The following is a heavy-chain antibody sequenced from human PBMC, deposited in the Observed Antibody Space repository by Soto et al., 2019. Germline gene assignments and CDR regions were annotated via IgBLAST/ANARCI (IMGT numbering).Heavy chain of an antibody. CDR2: ISAYNGNT. CDR3: ARYYYDSSGWDY. D-gene: IGHD3-22*01. Sequence: ASVEVSCKESGYTLTGNSMRWARQAPGQGLEWMGWISAYNGNTNYAQKLQGRVTMTTDTSTSTAYMELRSLRSDDTAVYYCARYYYDSSGWDYWGQGTLVTVSS. V-gene: IGHV1-18*04. J-gene: IGHJ4*02. CDR1: GYTLTGNS.